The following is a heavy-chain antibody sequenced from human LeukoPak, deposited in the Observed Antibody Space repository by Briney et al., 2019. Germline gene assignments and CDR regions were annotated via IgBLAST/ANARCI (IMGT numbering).Heavy chain of an antibody. J-gene: IGHJ6*02. V-gene: IGHV1-46*01. D-gene: IGHD4-17*01. Sequence: GASVKVSCKVSGYTLTELSMHWVRQAPGQGLEWMGGIIPIFGTANYAQKFQGRVTMTRDTSTSTVYMELSSLRSEDTAVYYCARVVNDYGDLVYSRDYYGMDVWGQGTTVTVSS. CDR2: IIPIFGTA. CDR3: ARVVNDYGDLVYSRDYYGMDV. CDR1: GYTLTELS.